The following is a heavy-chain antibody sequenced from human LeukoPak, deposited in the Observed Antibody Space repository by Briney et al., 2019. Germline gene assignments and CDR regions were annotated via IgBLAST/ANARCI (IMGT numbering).Heavy chain of an antibody. Sequence: QPGGSLRLSCAASGFTFSSYWMHWVRQAPGKGLVWVSRINTDGSFTRYADSVKGRSTISRDNAKNTLYLQMNSLRAEDTAVYYCANLNTVVTTNDAFDIWGQGTMVTVSS. CDR3: ANLNTVVTTNDAFDI. CDR2: INTDGSFT. CDR1: GFTFSSYW. V-gene: IGHV3-74*01. J-gene: IGHJ3*02. D-gene: IGHD4-23*01.